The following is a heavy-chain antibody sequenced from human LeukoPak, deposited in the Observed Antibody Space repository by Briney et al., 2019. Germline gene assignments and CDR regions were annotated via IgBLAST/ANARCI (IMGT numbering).Heavy chain of an antibody. CDR2: ISSSSSTI. CDR3: ARESRYSSSWYDFDY. Sequence: QTGGSLRLSCAASGFTFSSYEMNWVRQAPGKGLEWVSYISSSSSTIYYADSVKGRFTISRDNAKNSLYLQMNSLRAEDTAVYYCARESRYSSSWYDFDYWGQGTLVTVSS. D-gene: IGHD6-13*01. V-gene: IGHV3-48*01. CDR1: GFTFSSYE. J-gene: IGHJ4*02.